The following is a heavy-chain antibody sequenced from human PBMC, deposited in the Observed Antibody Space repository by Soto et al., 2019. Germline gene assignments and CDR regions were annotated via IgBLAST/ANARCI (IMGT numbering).Heavy chain of an antibody. V-gene: IGHV1-8*01. J-gene: IGHJ6*02. Sequence: ASVKVSCKASGYTFTSYNVNWVRQATGQGLEWLGWMNPNSGNTGYAQKFQGRVTMTRNTSISTAYMELSSLRSEDTAVYYCARWRSGYCSSTSCYPRSYYYYGMDVWGQGTTVTVSS. CDR1: GYTFTSYN. D-gene: IGHD2-2*03. CDR2: MNPNSGNT. CDR3: ARWRSGYCSSTSCYPRSYYYYGMDV.